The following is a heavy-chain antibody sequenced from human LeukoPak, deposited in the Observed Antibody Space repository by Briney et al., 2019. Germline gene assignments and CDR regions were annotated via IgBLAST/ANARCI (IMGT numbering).Heavy chain of an antibody. CDR1: GDTFSPYS. D-gene: IGHD3-10*01. CDR3: ARDVSKIRGVKAFDY. Sequence: GFSVKVSCKASGDTFSPYSFSWVRQAPGQGLEWMGGITPIFDTTKYSQKFQGRVTITADESTTTLHMELSRLTSEDTAVYYCARDVSKIRGVKAFDYWGQGTLVTVSS. CDR2: ITPIFDTT. J-gene: IGHJ4*02. V-gene: IGHV1-69*01.